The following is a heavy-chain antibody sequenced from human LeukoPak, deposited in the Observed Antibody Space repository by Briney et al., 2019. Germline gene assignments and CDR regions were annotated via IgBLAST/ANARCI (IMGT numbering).Heavy chain of an antibody. J-gene: IGHJ4*02. V-gene: IGHV1-69*06. CDR1: GGTLSSYA. D-gene: IGHD1-14*01. Sequence: GASVKVSCKASGGTLSSYAISWVRQAPGQGLEWMGGIIPIFGTANYAQKFQGRVTITADKSTSTAYMELSSLRSEDTAVYYCAREKPGALDYWGQGTLVTVSS. CDR3: AREKPGALDY. CDR2: IIPIFGTA.